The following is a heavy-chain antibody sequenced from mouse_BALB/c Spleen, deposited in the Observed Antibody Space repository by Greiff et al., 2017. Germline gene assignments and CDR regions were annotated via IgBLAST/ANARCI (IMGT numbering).Heavy chain of an antibody. J-gene: IGHJ3*01. CDR1: GYSITSDYA. V-gene: IGHV3-2*02. CDR3: ARRTMITPFAY. CDR2: ISYSGST. Sequence: DVKLQESGPGLVKPSQSLSLTCTVTGYSITSDYAWNWIRQFPGNKLEWMGYISYSGSTSYNPSLKSRISITRDTSKNQFFLQLNSVTTEDTATYYCARRTMITPFAYWGQGTLVTVSA. D-gene: IGHD2-4*01.